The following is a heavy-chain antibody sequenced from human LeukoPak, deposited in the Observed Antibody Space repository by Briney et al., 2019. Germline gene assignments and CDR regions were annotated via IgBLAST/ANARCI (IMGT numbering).Heavy chain of an antibody. Sequence: PSETLSLTCTVSGGSISSYYWSWIRQPPGKGLEWIGYIYYSGSTNYNPSLKSRVTISVDTSKNQFSLKLSSVTAADTAVYYCARDGSWDYFDYWGQGTLVTVSS. D-gene: IGHD1-26*01. CDR1: GGSISSYY. CDR2: IYYSGST. V-gene: IGHV4-59*01. J-gene: IGHJ4*02. CDR3: ARDGSWDYFDY.